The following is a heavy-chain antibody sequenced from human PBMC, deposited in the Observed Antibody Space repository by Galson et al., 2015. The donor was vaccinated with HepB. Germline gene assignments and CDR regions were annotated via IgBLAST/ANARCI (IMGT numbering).Heavy chain of an antibody. V-gene: IGHV3-23*01. CDR3: AKDRWDLLRMGAFDV. Sequence: SLRLSCAASGFTFSDFAMGWVRQAPGKGLEWVSSIFGRGNNPYYAGSVKGRFTISRDNSKNSLYLQMNSLRPEDTAVYYCAKDRWDLLRMGAFDVWGQGTLVTVSS. CDR1: GFTFSDFA. CDR2: IFGRGNNP. J-gene: IGHJ3*01. D-gene: IGHD2-8*01.